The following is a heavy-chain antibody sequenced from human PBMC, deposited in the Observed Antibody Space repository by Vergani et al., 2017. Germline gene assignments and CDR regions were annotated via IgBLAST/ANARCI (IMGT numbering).Heavy chain of an antibody. CDR2: IYYSGSA. CDR3: ARVYGSGSFDY. Sequence: QLQLQESGPGLVKPSETLSLTCTVSGGSISSTFYYWGWIRQPPGKGLEWIGNIYYSGSAYYNPTLQSGVTMSVDTSKNQFSLKLSSVTAVDTAVYYCARVYGSGSFDYWGQGTLVTVSS. V-gene: IGHV4-39*07. D-gene: IGHD3-10*01. J-gene: IGHJ4*02. CDR1: GGSISSTFYY.